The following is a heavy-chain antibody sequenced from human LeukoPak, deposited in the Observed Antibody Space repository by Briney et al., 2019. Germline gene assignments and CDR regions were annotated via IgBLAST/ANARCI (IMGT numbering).Heavy chain of an antibody. CDR3: ARWSGSVTARNYYYYMDV. J-gene: IGHJ6*03. D-gene: IGHD6-6*01. CDR2: IYYSGST. V-gene: IGHV4-39*07. Sequence: SSEALSLTCTVSGGSISSSSYYWGWIRQPPGKGLEWIGSIYYSGSTYYNPSLKSRVTISVDTSKNQFSLKLSSVTAADTAVYYCARWSGSVTARNYYYYMDVWGEGTTVTVSS. CDR1: GGSISSSSYY.